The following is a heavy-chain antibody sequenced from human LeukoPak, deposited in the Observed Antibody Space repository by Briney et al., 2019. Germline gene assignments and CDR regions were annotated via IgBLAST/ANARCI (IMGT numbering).Heavy chain of an antibody. CDR2: ISAYNGNT. CDR1: GYTFTGYY. Sequence: ASVKVSCKASGYTFTGYYMHWVRQAPGQGLEWMGWISAYNGNTNYAQKLQGRVTMTTDTSTSTAYMELRSLRSDDTAVYYCARLGNQWLIPDYWGQGTLVTVSS. CDR3: ARLGNQWLIPDY. D-gene: IGHD6-19*01. J-gene: IGHJ4*02. V-gene: IGHV1-18*04.